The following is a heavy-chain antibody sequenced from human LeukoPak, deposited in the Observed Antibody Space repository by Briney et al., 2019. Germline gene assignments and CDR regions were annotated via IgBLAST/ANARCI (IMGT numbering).Heavy chain of an antibody. V-gene: IGHV3-30*18. J-gene: IGHJ3*02. CDR3: AKAMSWYYYDRSGHPKADPNGAFDI. CDR2: ISYDGSNK. Sequence: QSGGPLRLSCAASGFTFSSYGMHWVRQAPGKGLEWVAIISYDGSNKYYADSVKGRFTISRDNSKNTLHLQMNSLRAEDTAVYYCAKAMSWYYYDRSGHPKADPNGAFDIWGQGTMVTVSS. D-gene: IGHD3-22*01. CDR1: GFTFSSYG.